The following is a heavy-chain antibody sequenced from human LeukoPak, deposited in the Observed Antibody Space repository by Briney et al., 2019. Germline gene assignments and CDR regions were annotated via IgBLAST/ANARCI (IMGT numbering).Heavy chain of an antibody. D-gene: IGHD5-18*01. Sequence: ASVKVSCKASGYTFTSYGISWVRQAPGQGLEWMGWISAYNGNTNYAQKLQGRVTMTTDTSTSTAYMELRSLRSDDAAVYYCARDRQYSYGYSFDYWGQGTLVTVSS. CDR2: ISAYNGNT. CDR1: GYTFTSYG. J-gene: IGHJ4*02. V-gene: IGHV1-18*01. CDR3: ARDRQYSYGYSFDY.